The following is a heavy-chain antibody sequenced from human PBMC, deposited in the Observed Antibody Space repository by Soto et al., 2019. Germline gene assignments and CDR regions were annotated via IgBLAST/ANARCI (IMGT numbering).Heavy chain of an antibody. V-gene: IGHV4-30-4*01. CDR2: IYYSGST. J-gene: IGHJ5*02. Sequence: TSETLSLTCTVSGGSISSGDYYWSWIRQPPGKGLEWIGYIYYSGSTYYNPSLKSRVTISVDTSKNQFSLKLSSVTAADTAVYYCATATFQVPFDPWGQGTLVTVSS. CDR3: ATATFQVPFDP. CDR1: GGSISSGDYY.